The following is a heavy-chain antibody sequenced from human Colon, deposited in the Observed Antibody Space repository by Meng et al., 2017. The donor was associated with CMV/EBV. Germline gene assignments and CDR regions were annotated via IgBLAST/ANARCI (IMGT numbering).Heavy chain of an antibody. CDR2: IRGHNGDT. D-gene: IGHD3-16*01. Sequence: QIQLVQSAPEVKKPGASVKVSCRASGYTFRSYAISWVRQAPGQGLEWMGYIRGHNGDTSYAQKDQGRLTLTTDAARNTAYMELTSLTYDDTAVHYCARDDPGDPLDFWGQGTLVTVSS. CDR3: ARDDPGDPLDF. J-gene: IGHJ4*02. CDR1: GYTFRSYA. V-gene: IGHV1-18*01.